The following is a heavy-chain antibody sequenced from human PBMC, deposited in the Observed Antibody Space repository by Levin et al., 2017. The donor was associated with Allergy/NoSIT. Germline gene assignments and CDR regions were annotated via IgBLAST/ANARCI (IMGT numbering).Heavy chain of an antibody. CDR1: GFTFSDYY. D-gene: IGHD3-10*01. J-gene: IGHJ4*02. V-gene: IGHV3-11*01. Sequence: SCAASGFTFSDYYMSWIRQAPGKGLEWVSYISSSGSTIYYADSVKGRFTISRDNAKNSLYLQMNSLRAEDTAVYYCARRYYYGSGSYAYWGQGTLVTVSS. CDR2: ISSSGSTI. CDR3: ARRYYYGSGSYAY.